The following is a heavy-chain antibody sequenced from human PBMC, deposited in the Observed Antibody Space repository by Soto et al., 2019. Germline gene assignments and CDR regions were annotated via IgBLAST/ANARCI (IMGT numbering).Heavy chain of an antibody. Sequence: QVQLVQSGAEVKKPGSSVKVSCKASGGTFSSYAISWVRQAPGQGLEWMGGIIPIFGTATYAQKFQGRVTITADESTSTAYMELSSLRAEDTAVYYCGRSWYYYYGMDVWGQGTTVTVSS. CDR1: GGTFSSYA. CDR3: GRSWYYYYGMDV. D-gene: IGHD6-13*01. V-gene: IGHV1-69*01. J-gene: IGHJ6*02. CDR2: IIPIFGTA.